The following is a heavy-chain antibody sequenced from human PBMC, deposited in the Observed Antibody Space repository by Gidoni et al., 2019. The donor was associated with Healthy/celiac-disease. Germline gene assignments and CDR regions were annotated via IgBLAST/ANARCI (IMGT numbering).Heavy chain of an antibody. CDR3: ARNLLSYGDSSFDD. J-gene: IGHJ4*02. CDR2: MSSSSSYI. D-gene: IGHD4-17*01. CDR1: GFTFSSYS. Sequence: EVQLVESGGGLVKPGGSLRLSCAASGFTFSSYSMNWVRQAPGKGLEWVSSMSSSSSYIYYADSVKGRFTISRDNAKNSLYLQMNSRRAEDTAVYYCARNLLSYGDSSFDDWGQGTLVTVSS. V-gene: IGHV3-21*01.